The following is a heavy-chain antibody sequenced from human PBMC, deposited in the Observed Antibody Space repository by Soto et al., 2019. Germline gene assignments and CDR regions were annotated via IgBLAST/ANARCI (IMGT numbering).Heavy chain of an antibody. Sequence: QVQLQQWGAGLLKPSETLSLTCAVYGGSFSGYYWSWVRQPPGKGLEWIGEINHSGSTNYNPSLKSRVTISIDTSKNQFSLKLNSVTAADTAVYFCARGGGYFYMDVWGKGPTVSVSS. CDR1: GGSFSGYY. D-gene: IGHD1-1*01. CDR2: INHSGST. CDR3: ARGGGYFYMDV. V-gene: IGHV4-34*01. J-gene: IGHJ6*03.